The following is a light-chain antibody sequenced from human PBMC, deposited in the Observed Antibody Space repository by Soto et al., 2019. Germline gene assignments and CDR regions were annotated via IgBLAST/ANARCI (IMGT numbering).Light chain of an antibody. CDR2: STN. J-gene: IGLJ2*01. CDR1: TGAVTSGYY. V-gene: IGLV7-43*01. CDR3: LLYYGGQLGV. Sequence: QAVVTQEPSLTVSPGGTVTLTCATSTGAVTSGYYPNWFQQKPGQAPRALIYSTNNKYSWTPARFSGSLLGGKAALTLSGVQPEDEADYYCLLYYGGQLGVFDGGTKVTVL.